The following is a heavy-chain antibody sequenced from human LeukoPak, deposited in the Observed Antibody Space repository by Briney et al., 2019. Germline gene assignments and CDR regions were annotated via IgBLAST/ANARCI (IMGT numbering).Heavy chain of an antibody. J-gene: IGHJ4*02. V-gene: IGHV1-69*05. Sequence: GASVKVSCKASGGTFSSYTINWVRQAPGQGLEWMGGIIPIFGTANYAQKFQGRVTITTDESTSTAYMELSSLRSEDTAVYYCGSTRPGGPFDYWGQGTLVTVSS. CDR3: GSTRPGGPFDY. D-gene: IGHD3-16*01. CDR1: GGTFSSYT. CDR2: IIPIFGTA.